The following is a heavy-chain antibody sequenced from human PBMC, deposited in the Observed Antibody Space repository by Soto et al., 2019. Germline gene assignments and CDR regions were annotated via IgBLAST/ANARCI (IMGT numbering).Heavy chain of an antibody. V-gene: IGHV3-23*01. CDR2: IGGSGGNR. CDR3: ARVASDYINSVDH. Sequence: EVQLLESGGGLVLPGGSLRLSCAASGFTFNAYAMTWVRQAPGTGLEWVSAIGGSGGNRYYAASVKGRFTISRDNSKDALDLQMNILRVEDTAVYYCARVASDYINSVDHWGQGILVTVSS. J-gene: IGHJ4*02. D-gene: IGHD4-4*01. CDR1: GFTFNAYA.